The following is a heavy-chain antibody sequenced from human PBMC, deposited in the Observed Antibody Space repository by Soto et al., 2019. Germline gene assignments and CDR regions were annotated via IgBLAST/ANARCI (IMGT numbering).Heavy chain of an antibody. V-gene: IGHV3-30*18. J-gene: IGHJ4*02. CDR3: AKDRYDSGFDY. CDR1: GFTFSSYG. CDR2: ISYDGSNK. D-gene: IGHD5-12*01. Sequence: GGSLRLSCAASGFTFSSYGMHWVRQAPGKGLEWVAVISYDGSNKYYADSVKGRFTNSRDNSKNTLYLQMNSLRAEDTAVYYCAKDRYDSGFDYWGQGTLVTVSS.